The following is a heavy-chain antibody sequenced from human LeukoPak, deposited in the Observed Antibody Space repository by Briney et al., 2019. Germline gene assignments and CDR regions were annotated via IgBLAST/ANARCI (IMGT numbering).Heavy chain of an antibody. CDR2: IYTSGST. CDR1: GGSISSYY. CDR3: ARDRRELERRWFDP. D-gene: IGHD1-1*01. Sequence: SETLSLTCTVSGGSISSYYWRWIRQPAGKGLEWIGRIYTSGSTNYNPSLKSRVNMSVDTSKNQFSLKLSSVTAADTAVYYCARDRRELERRWFDPWGQGTLVTVSS. V-gene: IGHV4-4*07. J-gene: IGHJ5*02.